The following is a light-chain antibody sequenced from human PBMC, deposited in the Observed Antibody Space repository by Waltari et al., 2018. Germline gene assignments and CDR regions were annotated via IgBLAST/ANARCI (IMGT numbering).Light chain of an antibody. J-gene: IGLJ2*01. Sequence: QSVLTQPPSVSGAPGQRVTISCTGSSPRIGAGYDVNWYQQLPGTAPKLLIYGNNNRPSGVPDRFSGSKSGTSASLAITGLQAEDEADYYCQSYDSSLSGSVFGGGTILTVL. CDR1: SPRIGAGYD. CDR3: QSYDSSLSGSV. V-gene: IGLV1-40*01. CDR2: GNN.